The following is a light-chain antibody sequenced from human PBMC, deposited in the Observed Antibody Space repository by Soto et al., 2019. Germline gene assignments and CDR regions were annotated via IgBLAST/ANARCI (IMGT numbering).Light chain of an antibody. CDR2: TAS. CDR1: QSISSY. V-gene: IGKV1-39*01. CDR3: QQSYSTPHT. Sequence: DIQMTQSPSSLSASVGDRVTITCRASQSISSYLNWYQHKPGKAPDLLIYTASSLQSGVPSRFSGSGSGTDFTLTISSLQPEDFATYYCQQSYSTPHTFAPGTKVDIK. J-gene: IGKJ3*01.